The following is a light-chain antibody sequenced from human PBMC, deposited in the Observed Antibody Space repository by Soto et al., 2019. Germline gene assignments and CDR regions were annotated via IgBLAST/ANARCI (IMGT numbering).Light chain of an antibody. CDR1: QSVSIN. Sequence: EIVLTQSPATLSVSPGERATLSCRASQSVSINVAWYQQKPGQSPRLLISGASTRATGIPASFSGSGSGTEFTLTISSLQSEDFAVYYCQQYGSSPWTFGQGTKVEIK. V-gene: IGKV3-15*01. J-gene: IGKJ1*01. CDR2: GAS. CDR3: QQYGSSPWT.